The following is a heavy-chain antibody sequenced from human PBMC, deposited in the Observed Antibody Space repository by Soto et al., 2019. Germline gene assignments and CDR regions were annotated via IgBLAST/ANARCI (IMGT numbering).Heavy chain of an antibody. CDR3: ARGIGSYYYMDV. CDR1: GFTFSSYD. CDR2: IGAAGDT. Sequence: EVQLVESGGGLVQPGGSLRLSCAASGFTFSSYDMHWVRQATGKGLEWVSTIGAAGDTSYPGSVKGRFTISRENARNSLYLQRNSLRAGDTAVYYCARGIGSYYYMDVWGKGTTVTVSS. V-gene: IGHV3-13*01. D-gene: IGHD2-15*01. J-gene: IGHJ6*03.